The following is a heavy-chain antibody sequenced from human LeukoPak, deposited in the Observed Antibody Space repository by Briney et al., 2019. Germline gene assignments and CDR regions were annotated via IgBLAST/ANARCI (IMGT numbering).Heavy chain of an antibody. J-gene: IGHJ5*02. CDR2: MNPNSGNT. V-gene: IGHV1-8*01. Sequence: GASVKVSCKASGYTFTSYDIDWVRQATGQGLEWMGWMNPNSGNTGYAQEFQGRVTMTRNTSISTAYMELSSLRSEDTAVYYCARGKINWFDPWGQGTLVTVSS. CDR1: GYTFTSYD. CDR3: ARGKINWFDP.